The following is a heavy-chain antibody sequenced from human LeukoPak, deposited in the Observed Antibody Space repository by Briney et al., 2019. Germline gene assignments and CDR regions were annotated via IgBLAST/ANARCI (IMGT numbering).Heavy chain of an antibody. CDR1: AGTFSSYA. V-gene: IGHV1-69*01. D-gene: IGHD4-17*01. Sequence: SVKVSCKASAGTFSSYAISWVRQAPGQGLEWMGGIIPIFGTANYAQKFQGRVTITADESTSTAYMELSSLRSEDTAVYYCAFPTDYGDPGGASDICGQGTMVTVSS. J-gene: IGHJ3*02. CDR3: AFPTDYGDPGGASDI. CDR2: IIPIFGTA.